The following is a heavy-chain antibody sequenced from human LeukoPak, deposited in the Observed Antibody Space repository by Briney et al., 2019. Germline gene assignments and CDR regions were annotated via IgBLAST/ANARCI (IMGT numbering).Heavy chain of an antibody. V-gene: IGHV4-59*01. J-gene: IGHJ6*03. D-gene: IGHD3-16*01. Sequence: PSETLSLTCTVSGGSISSYYWSWIRQPPGKGLEWIGYIYYSGSTNYNPSLKSRVTISVDTSKNQFSLKVSSVTAADTAVYYCARFTFGGVYYYYYYMDVWGKGTTVTVSS. CDR2: IYYSGST. CDR3: ARFTFGGVYYYYYYMDV. CDR1: GGSISSYY.